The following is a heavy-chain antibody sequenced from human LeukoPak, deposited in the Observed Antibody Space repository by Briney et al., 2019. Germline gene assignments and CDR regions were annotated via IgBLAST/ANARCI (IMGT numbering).Heavy chain of an antibody. CDR2: IYSGGST. Sequence: GGSLRLSCAASGFTVSSNYMSWVRQAPGKGLEWVSVIYSGGSTYYADSVKGRFTISRHNSKNTLYLQMNSLRAEDTAVYYCARAFGDYDCDCGWFDPWGQGTLVTVSS. V-gene: IGHV3-53*04. J-gene: IGHJ5*02. CDR1: GFTVSSNY. D-gene: IGHD3-16*01. CDR3: ARAFGDYDCDCGWFDP.